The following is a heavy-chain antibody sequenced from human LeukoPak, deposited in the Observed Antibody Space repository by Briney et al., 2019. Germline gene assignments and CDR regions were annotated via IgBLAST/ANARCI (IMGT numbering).Heavy chain of an antibody. CDR2: IIPIFGTA. J-gene: IGHJ4*02. D-gene: IGHD3-16*02. V-gene: IGHV1-69*13. Sequence: GASVKVSCKASGGTFSSYAISWVRQAPGQGLEWMGGIIPIFGTANYAQKFQGRVTITADESTSTAYMELSSLRSEDTAVYYCAREGYDYVWGSYRYFDYWGQGTLVTVSS. CDR3: AREGYDYVWGSYRYFDY. CDR1: GGTFSSYA.